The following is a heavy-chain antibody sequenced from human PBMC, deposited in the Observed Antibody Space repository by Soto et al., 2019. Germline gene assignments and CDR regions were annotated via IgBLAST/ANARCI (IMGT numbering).Heavy chain of an antibody. V-gene: IGHV1-69*01. Sequence: QVQLVQSGAEVKKPGSSVKVSCKASGGTLNGDGLSWLRQAPGQGLEWMGGIIPIINITRNAQKFQGRVTITAEESTSTVYMELTSLRSQDTAVYFCTTSQLGRATANQWYFDLWGRGTRVTVSS. J-gene: IGHJ2*01. CDR3: TTSQLGRATANQWYFDL. D-gene: IGHD1-1*01. CDR1: GGTLNGDG. CDR2: IIPIINIT.